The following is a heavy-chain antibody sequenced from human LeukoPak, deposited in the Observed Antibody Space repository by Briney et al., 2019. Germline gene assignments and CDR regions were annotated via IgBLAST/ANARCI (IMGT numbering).Heavy chain of an antibody. Sequence: SVKVSCKASGGTFSSYAISWVRQAPGRGLEWMGGIIPIFGTANYAQKFQGRVTITADESTSTAYMELSSLRSEDTAVYYCARERGKDSSPFYYYYYMDVWGKGTTVTVSS. V-gene: IGHV1-69*13. D-gene: IGHD3-22*01. J-gene: IGHJ6*03. CDR2: IIPIFGTA. CDR1: GGTFSSYA. CDR3: ARERGKDSSPFYYYYYMDV.